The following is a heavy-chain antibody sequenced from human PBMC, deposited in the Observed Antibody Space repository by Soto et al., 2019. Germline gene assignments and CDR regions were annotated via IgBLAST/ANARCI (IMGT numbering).Heavy chain of an antibody. Sequence: EVQLLESGGGLVQPGGSLRLSCAASGFTFSSYDMSWVRQAPGKGLEWVSAISGSGGSTYYADSVKGRFTISRDNCKNTLYLQMNSLRAEDTAVYYCAKRPGILGPVYATAYWGQGTLVTVSS. CDR2: ISGSGGST. D-gene: IGHD2-8*01. J-gene: IGHJ4*02. V-gene: IGHV3-23*01. CDR3: AKRPGILGPVYATAY. CDR1: GFTFSSYD.